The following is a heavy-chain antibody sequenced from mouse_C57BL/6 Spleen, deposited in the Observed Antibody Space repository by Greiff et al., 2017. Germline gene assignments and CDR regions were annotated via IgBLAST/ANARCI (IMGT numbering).Heavy chain of an antibody. CDR2: IYPGDGDT. J-gene: IGHJ2*01. CDR1: GYAFSSYW. D-gene: IGHD1-1*01. CDR3: ARSGSRGYYFDG. V-gene: IGHV1-80*01. Sequence: VQLQQSGAELVKPGASVKISCKASGYAFSSYWMNWVKQRPGKGLEWIGQIYPGDGDTNYNGKFKGKATLTADKSSSTAYMQLSSLTSEDSAVYCCARSGSRGYYFDGWGQGTTLTVSS.